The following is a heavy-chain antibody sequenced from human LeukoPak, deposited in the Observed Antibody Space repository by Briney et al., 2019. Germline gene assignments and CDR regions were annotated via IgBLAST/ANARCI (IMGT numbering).Heavy chain of an antibody. V-gene: IGHV3-33*01. CDR1: GFTFSSYG. CDR3: ARDQGYYGMDV. J-gene: IGHJ6*02. Sequence: GGSLRLSCAASGFTFSSYGMHWVRQAPGKGLAGVAGIWYDGSNQYYADSVKGRFTISRDNSKNTLYLQMNSLRAEDTAVYYCARDQGYYGMDVWGQGTTVTVSS. CDR2: IWYDGSNQ.